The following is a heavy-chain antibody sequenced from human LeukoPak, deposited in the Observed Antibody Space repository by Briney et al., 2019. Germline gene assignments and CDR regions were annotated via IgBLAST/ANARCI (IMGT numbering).Heavy chain of an antibody. V-gene: IGHV7-4-1*02. D-gene: IGHD4-11*01. CDR2: INTNTGNP. CDR3: ARVPPLSTVGYGMDV. CDR1: GYTFTNYA. J-gene: IGHJ6*02. Sequence: SVKVSCKASGYTFTNYAMNWVRQAPGQGLEWMGWINTNTGNPTYAQGFTGRFVFPLDTPVSTAYLQISSLKAEDTAVYYCARVPPLSTVGYGMDVWGQGTTVTVSS.